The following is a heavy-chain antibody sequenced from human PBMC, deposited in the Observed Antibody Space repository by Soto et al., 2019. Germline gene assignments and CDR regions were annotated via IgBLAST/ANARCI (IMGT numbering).Heavy chain of an antibody. CDR3: ALLGGTYYAFDV. CDR1: GFTFSSHA. J-gene: IGHJ3*01. D-gene: IGHD1-26*01. Sequence: EVQLLESGGGLVQPGGSLRLSCAASGFTFSSHAMGWVRQAPGKGLEWVSAIGGRGRDTYYADSMKGRFTISRDNSKSTVSLQMNSLRAEDTAVYYCALLGGTYYAFDVWGQGTLVTVS. CDR2: IGGRGRDT. V-gene: IGHV3-23*01.